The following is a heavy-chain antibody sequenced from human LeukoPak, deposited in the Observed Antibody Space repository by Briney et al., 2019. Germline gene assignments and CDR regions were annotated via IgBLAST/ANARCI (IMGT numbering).Heavy chain of an antibody. CDR2: ISAYNGNT. Sequence: ASVKVSCKASGYTFTNYAISWVRQAPGQGLEWVGWISAYNGNTNYAQKLQGRVTMTTDTSTSTAYMDLRSLRSDDTAVYYCARVRNSGFRYVDSWGQGTLVTVSS. CDR3: ARVRNSGFRYVDS. D-gene: IGHD5-12*01. J-gene: IGHJ4*02. CDR1: GYTFTNYA. V-gene: IGHV1-18*01.